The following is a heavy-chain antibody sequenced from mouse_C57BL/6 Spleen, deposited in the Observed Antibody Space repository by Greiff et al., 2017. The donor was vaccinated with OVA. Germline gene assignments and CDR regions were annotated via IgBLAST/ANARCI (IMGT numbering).Heavy chain of an antibody. Sequence: QVQLQQPGAELVKPGASVKMSCKASGYTFTSYWITWVKQRPGQGLEWIGDIYPGSGSTNYNEKFKSKATLTVDTSSSTAYMQLSSLTSEDSAVYYRARGMVTTFRWAMDYWGQGTSVTVSS. J-gene: IGHJ4*01. V-gene: IGHV1-55*01. CDR2: IYPGSGST. CDR3: ARGMVTTFRWAMDY. CDR1: GYTFTSYW. D-gene: IGHD2-3*01.